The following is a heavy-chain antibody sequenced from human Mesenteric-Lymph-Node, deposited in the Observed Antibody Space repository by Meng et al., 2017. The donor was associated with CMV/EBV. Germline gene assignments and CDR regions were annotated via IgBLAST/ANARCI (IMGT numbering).Heavy chain of an antibody. CDR2: IITIFGAP. J-gene: IGHJ2*01. Sequence: FSNYPISWVRQVPGQGLEWMGGIITIFGAPNYAQEFQGRVTITADESTSTAYMELSSLRSEDTAVYYCARDGKGIAAAGTPHWYFDLWGRGTLVTVSS. CDR3: ARDGKGIAAAGTPHWYFDL. V-gene: IGHV1-69*01. D-gene: IGHD6-13*01. CDR1: FSNYP.